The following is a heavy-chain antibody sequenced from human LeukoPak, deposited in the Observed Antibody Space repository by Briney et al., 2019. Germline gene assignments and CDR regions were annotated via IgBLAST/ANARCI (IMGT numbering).Heavy chain of an antibody. J-gene: IGHJ4*02. CDR1: GYTFTSYD. V-gene: IGHV1-8*01. D-gene: IGHD6-19*01. CDR2: MNPNSGNT. CDR3: ARGIFRVAGTGVHY. Sequence: ASVKVSCKASGYTFTSYDINWVRQATGQGLEWMGWMNPNSGNTGYARKFQGRVTMTRNTSISTAYMELSSLRSEDTAVYYCARGIFRVAGTGVHYWGQGILVTVSS.